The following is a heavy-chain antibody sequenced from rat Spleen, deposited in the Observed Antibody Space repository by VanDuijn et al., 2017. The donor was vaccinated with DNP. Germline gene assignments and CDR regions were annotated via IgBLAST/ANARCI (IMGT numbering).Heavy chain of an antibody. Sequence: EVQLQESGPGLVKPSQSLSLTCSVTGYSITSNYWAWIRKFPGNKMEWMGYISYSGYTGYNPSLKSRISIARDTSKNQFFLQLNSVTTEDTATYYCARWSDYFDHWGQGVMVTVSS. V-gene: IGHV3-1*01. CDR3: ARWSDYFDH. CDR2: ISYSGYT. CDR1: GYSITSNY. J-gene: IGHJ2*01.